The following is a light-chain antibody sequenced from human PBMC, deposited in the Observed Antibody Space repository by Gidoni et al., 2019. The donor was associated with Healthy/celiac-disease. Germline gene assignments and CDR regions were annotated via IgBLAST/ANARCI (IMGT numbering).Light chain of an antibody. CDR1: QAINSN. V-gene: IGKV3-15*01. CDR2: GAS. J-gene: IGKJ4*01. Sequence: EVVMTQSPAIVSVSPGDTATLSCRASQAINSNLAWYQQRPGQAPRHLIYGASTRATGIPARFSGSGSGTEFTLTISSLQFEDFAVYYCHQYRNWPSLTFGGGTKVDIK. CDR3: HQYRNWPSLT.